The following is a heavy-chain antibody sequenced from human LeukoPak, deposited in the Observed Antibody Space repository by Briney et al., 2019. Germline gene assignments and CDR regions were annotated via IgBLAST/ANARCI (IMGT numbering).Heavy chain of an antibody. Sequence: ASVTLSFTLSGSSLHDLPIQWVRQAGTKGLEWMAGFDPENAEIVYAQKFQGRVTMTEDTSTDTAYLELTSLTSDDTALYYYATRGSDFWSGFDHWGQGTQVTVSS. CDR3: ATRGSDFWSGFDH. V-gene: IGHV1-24*01. CDR1: GSSLHDLP. CDR2: FDPENAEI. J-gene: IGHJ4*02. D-gene: IGHD3-3*01.